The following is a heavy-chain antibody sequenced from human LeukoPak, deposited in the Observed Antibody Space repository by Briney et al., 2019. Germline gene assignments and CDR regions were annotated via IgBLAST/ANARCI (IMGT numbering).Heavy chain of an antibody. J-gene: IGHJ6*02. CDR2: ISSSSSYI. Sequence: GGSLGLSCSASGFTFSSYSMNWVRQAPGKGLEWVSSISSSSSYIYYADSVKGRFTISRDNAKNSLYLQMNSLRAEDTAVYYCARDSNGSGKDGDYYYGMDVWGQGTTVTVSS. D-gene: IGHD3-10*01. CDR3: ARDSNGSGKDGDYYYGMDV. V-gene: IGHV3-21*01. CDR1: GFTFSSYS.